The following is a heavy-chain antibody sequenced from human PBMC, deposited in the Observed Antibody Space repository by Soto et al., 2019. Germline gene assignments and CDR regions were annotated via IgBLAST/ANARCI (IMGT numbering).Heavy chain of an antibody. CDR2: IDPSDSYT. J-gene: IGHJ4*02. Sequence: GESLKISCKGSGYSFTSYWISWVRQMPGKGLEWMGRIDPSDSYTNYSPSFQGHVTISADKSISTAYLQWSSLKASDTAMYYCARLLPSARNILTGFDYWGQGTLVTVSS. D-gene: IGHD3-9*01. CDR1: GYSFTSYW. V-gene: IGHV5-10-1*01. CDR3: ARLLPSARNILTGFDY.